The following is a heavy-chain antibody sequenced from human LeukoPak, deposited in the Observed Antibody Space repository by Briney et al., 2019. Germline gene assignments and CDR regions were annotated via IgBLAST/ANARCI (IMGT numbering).Heavy chain of an antibody. CDR1: GYSISSGYY. CDR3: ARGRSWGLFDY. D-gene: IGHD7-27*01. V-gene: IGHV4-38-2*02. Sequence: SETLSLTCTVSGYSISSGYYWGWIRQPPGKGLAWIGSIYHSGSTYYNPSLKSRVTISVDTSKNQFSLKLSSVTAADTAVYYCARGRSWGLFDYWGQGTLVTVSS. J-gene: IGHJ4*02. CDR2: IYHSGST.